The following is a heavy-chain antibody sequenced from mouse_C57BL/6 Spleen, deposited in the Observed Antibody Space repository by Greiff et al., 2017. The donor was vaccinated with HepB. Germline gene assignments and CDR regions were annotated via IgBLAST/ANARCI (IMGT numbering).Heavy chain of an antibody. D-gene: IGHD1-1*01. J-gene: IGHJ1*03. V-gene: IGHV1-55*01. CDR3: ARRYGSPDWYFDV. Sequence: QVQLQQPGAELVKPGASVKMSCKASGYTFTSYWITWVRQRPGQGLEWIGDIYPGSGSTNYNEKFKSKATLTVDTSSSTAYMQLSSLTSEDSAVYYCARRYGSPDWYFDVWGTGTTVTVSS. CDR2: IYPGSGST. CDR1: GYTFTSYW.